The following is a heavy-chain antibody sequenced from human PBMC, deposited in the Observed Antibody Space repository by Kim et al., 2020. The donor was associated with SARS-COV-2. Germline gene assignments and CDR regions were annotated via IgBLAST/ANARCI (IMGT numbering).Heavy chain of an antibody. V-gene: IGHV3-23*01. Sequence: ADSVKGRFTISRDNSKNTMSLHMSSLRAEDTAVYYCATDQNDSWFVDFDYWGQGTLVTVSS. CDR3: ATDQNDSWFVDFDY. J-gene: IGHJ4*02. D-gene: IGHD6-13*01.